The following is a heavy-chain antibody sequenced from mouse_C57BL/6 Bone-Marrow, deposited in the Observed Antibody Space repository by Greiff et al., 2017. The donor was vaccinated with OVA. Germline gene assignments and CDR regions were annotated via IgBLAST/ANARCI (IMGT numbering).Heavy chain of an antibody. V-gene: IGHV1-82*01. J-gene: IGHJ1*03. CDR2: IYPGDGDT. CDR3: ARMGLGRWYVDV. Sequence: QVQLQQSGPELVKPGASVKISCKASGYAFSSSWMNWVKQRPGKGLEWIGRIYPGDGDTNYNGKFKGQATLTADKSSSTAYMQLSSLTSEDSAVDFCARMGLGRWYVDVWGTGTTVTVSS. D-gene: IGHD4-1*01. CDR1: GYAFSSSW.